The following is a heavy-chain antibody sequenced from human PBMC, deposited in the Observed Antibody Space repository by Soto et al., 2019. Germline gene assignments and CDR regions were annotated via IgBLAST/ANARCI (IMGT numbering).Heavy chain of an antibody. CDR3: VKGLDLLPWGWFDP. V-gene: IGHV3-30*18. D-gene: IGHD3-16*01. CDR2: ISYDGINK. CDR1: GFTFNTHG. Sequence: QVQLVESGGGVVQPGRSLRLSCEASGFTFNTHGMHWVRQAPGKGLRWLAVISYDGINKYYADSVKGRFTISRDNSKNTLVVQMNSLRPEDTAVYYCVKGLDLLPWGWFDPWGQGTLVTVSS. J-gene: IGHJ5*02.